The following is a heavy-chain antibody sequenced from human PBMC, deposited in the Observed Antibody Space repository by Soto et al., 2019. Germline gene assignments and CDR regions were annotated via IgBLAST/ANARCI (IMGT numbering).Heavy chain of an antibody. V-gene: IGHV4-38-2*01. CDR1: GYSISSGYY. Sequence: SETLSLTCVVSGYSISSGYYWGWIRQPPGKGLEWLGSIFQSGATYDNPSLKSRVAISVDMSKNQFSLKLSSVTAAHTAVYYCAGLLDDSRGYYYLDYWGQGTLVTVSS. D-gene: IGHD3-22*01. CDR3: AGLLDDSRGYYYLDY. J-gene: IGHJ4*02. CDR2: IFQSGAT.